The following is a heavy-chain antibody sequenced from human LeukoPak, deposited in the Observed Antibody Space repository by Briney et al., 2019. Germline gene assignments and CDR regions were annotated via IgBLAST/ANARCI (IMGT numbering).Heavy chain of an antibody. Sequence: GGSLRLSCEVSGFSFSDYGMHWVRQAPGKGLEWVAVTWYDGSNKYYADSVKGRFTISRDNSKNTVYLQTSGLTVEDTAVYYCARGPHVVVVTAIDYWGEGTLVTVSS. V-gene: IGHV3-33*01. D-gene: IGHD2-21*02. J-gene: IGHJ4*02. CDR3: ARGPHVVVVTAIDY. CDR1: GFSFSDYG. CDR2: TWYDGSNK.